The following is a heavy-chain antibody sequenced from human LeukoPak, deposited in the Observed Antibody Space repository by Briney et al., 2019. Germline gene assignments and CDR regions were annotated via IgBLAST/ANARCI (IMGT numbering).Heavy chain of an antibody. CDR3: ARSPRGVVVPAAVDY. J-gene: IGHJ4*02. CDR1: GFLLNRYE. Sequence: GGTVRLLCAASGFLLNRYEMKWVRQAPGKGRVGVLYISSSCSNKYYADSVKGRVTISRDNAKNSLYLQMNSLRAEDTAVYYCARSPRGVVVPAAVDYWGQGTLVTVSS. D-gene: IGHD2-2*01. CDR2: ISSSCSNK. V-gene: IGHV3-48*03.